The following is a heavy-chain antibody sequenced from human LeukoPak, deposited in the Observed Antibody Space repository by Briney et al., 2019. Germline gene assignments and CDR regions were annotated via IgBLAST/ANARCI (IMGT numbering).Heavy chain of an antibody. V-gene: IGHV3-23*01. CDR1: GFTFSNYA. CDR2: ISGSGTST. CDR3: ASGYTSSWSSYFDY. D-gene: IGHD6-13*01. Sequence: GGSLRLSCAASGFTFSNYAMSWVRQAPGKGLEWVSAISGSGTSTYYADSVKGRSTISRDNSKNTLYLQMNSLRAEDTAIYYCASGYTSSWSSYFDYWGQGTLVTVSS. J-gene: IGHJ4*02.